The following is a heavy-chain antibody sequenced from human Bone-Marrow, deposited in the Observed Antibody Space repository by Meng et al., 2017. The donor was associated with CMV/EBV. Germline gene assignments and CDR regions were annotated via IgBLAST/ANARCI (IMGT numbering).Heavy chain of an antibody. D-gene: IGHD3-22*01. V-gene: IGHV3-21*01. J-gene: IGHJ4*02. CDR2: ISSSSSYI. CDR1: GFTFSSYA. Sequence: GGSLRLSCAASGFTFSSYAMSWVRQAPGKGLEWVSSISSSSSYIYYADSVKGRFTISRDNAKNSLYLQMNGLRAEDTAVYYCARGVYYYDSSGYYYEAPLDYWGQGTLVTVSS. CDR3: ARGVYYYDSSGYYYEAPLDY.